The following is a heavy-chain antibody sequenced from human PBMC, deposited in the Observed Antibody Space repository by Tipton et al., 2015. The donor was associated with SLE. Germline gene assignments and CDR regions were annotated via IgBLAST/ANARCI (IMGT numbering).Heavy chain of an antibody. J-gene: IGHJ4*02. V-gene: IGHV3-11*04. CDR3: ARANSFLGGDPGFDFWSGYFSPLGY. CDR1: GFSFSDYY. Sequence: GSLRLSCAASGFSFSDYYMSWIRQAPGKGLEWLSYISSSGNTIYYADSVKGRFTISRDNAKNSLYLQMNSLRAEDTAVYYCARANSFLGGDPGFDFWSGYFSPLGYWVQVALVTVS. D-gene: IGHD3-3*01. CDR2: ISSSGNTI.